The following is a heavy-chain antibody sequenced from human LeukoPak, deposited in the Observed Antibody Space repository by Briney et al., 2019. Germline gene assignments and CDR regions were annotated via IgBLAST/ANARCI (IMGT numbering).Heavy chain of an antibody. Sequence: PGGSLRLSCAASGFTFSSYAMSWVRQAPGKGLEWVSYISSSSSTIYYADSVKGRFTISRVNAKNSLYLQMNSLRAEDTAVYYCARDPGAAAGPLWGQGTLVTVSS. CDR3: ARDPGAAAGPL. CDR2: ISSSSSTI. CDR1: GFTFSSYA. J-gene: IGHJ4*02. D-gene: IGHD6-13*01. V-gene: IGHV3-48*04.